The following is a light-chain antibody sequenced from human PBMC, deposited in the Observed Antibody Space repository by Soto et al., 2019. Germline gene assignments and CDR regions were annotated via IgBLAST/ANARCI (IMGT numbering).Light chain of an antibody. V-gene: IGKV3-20*01. CDR2: GGS. CDR3: QRSGFSPVYT. Sequence: EIVLTQSPCTLSLSPGERATLSCRASQSVSSTYLAWYQQKPGQAPRLLVYGGSSRATGIPDRFSGSGSGTDFTLTISRLEPEDFAVYFCHCQRSGFSPVYTFGQGTKLEI. J-gene: IGKJ2*01. CDR1: QSVSSTY.